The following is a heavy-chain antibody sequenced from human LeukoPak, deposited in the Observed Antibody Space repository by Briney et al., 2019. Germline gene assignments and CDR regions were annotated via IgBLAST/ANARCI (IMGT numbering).Heavy chain of an antibody. CDR1: GFTSSSYS. CDR3: ARDWGTAMGSNWFDP. V-gene: IGHV3-21*01. Sequence: GGALRLSCAASGFTSSSYSMNWVRQAPGKGLEWVSSIISSSSYIYYADSVKGRFTISRDNAKNSLYLQMNSLRAEDTAVYYCARDWGTAMGSNWFDPWGQGTLVTVSS. D-gene: IGHD5-18*01. J-gene: IGHJ5*02. CDR2: IISSSSYI.